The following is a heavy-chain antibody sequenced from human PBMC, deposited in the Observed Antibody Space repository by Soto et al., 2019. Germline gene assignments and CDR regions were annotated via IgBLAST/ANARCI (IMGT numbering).Heavy chain of an antibody. V-gene: IGHV1-8*01. CDR3: ALGPPYYYGG. CDR2: MNTYSGNT. CDR1: GYTFTSSE. D-gene: IGHD3-10*01. Sequence: QAQLVQSGAEVKKPGASVKVSCKVSGYTFTSSEINWVRQANGQGLELMGWMNTYSGNTGYAQKFQGRVTMTRNTSISTAYMELSSLRSEDTAVYYCALGPPYYYGGWGQGTTVTVSS. J-gene: IGHJ6*02.